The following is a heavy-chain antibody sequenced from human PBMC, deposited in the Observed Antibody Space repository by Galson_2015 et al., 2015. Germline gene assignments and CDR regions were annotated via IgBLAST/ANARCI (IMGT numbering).Heavy chain of an antibody. V-gene: IGHV3-74*01. CDR3: ARRGMEDYYYYYGMDV. CDR1: GFTFSSYW. J-gene: IGHJ6*02. CDR2: INSDGSST. D-gene: IGHD3-10*01. Sequence: SLRLSCAASGFTFSSYWMHWVRQAPGKGLVWVSRINSDGSSTSYADSVKGRFTISRDNSKNTLYLQMNSLRAEDTAVYYCARRGMEDYYYYYGMDVWGQGTTVTVSS.